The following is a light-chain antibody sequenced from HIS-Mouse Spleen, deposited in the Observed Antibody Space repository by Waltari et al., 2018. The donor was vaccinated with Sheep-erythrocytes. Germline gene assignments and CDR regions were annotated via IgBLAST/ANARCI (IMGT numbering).Light chain of an antibody. Sequence: QSALTQPRSVSGSPGQSVTISCTGTSSDVGGYNYVSWYQQHPGKAPKLMIYYVSKRPSGVPDRVSGSKAGTAASLTISGLQAEDEADYYCCSYAGSYNHVFATGTKVTVL. CDR1: SSDVGGYNY. CDR2: YVS. V-gene: IGLV2-11*01. J-gene: IGLJ1*01. CDR3: CSYAGSYNHV.